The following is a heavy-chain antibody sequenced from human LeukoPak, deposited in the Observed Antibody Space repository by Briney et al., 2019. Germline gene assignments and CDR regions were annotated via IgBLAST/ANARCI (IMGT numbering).Heavy chain of an antibody. V-gene: IGHV4-39*07. D-gene: IGHD3-10*01. Sequence: SETLSLTCTVSGVSISSSNSYWGWIRQPPGKGLEWIGSIYYSGNTYYNASLKSQVSISIDTSKNQFSLKLSSVTAADTAVYYCAREDSRGGWFGELLWFDPWGQGTLVTVSS. CDR3: AREDSRGGWFGELLWFDP. CDR2: IYYSGNT. J-gene: IGHJ5*02. CDR1: GVSISSSNSY.